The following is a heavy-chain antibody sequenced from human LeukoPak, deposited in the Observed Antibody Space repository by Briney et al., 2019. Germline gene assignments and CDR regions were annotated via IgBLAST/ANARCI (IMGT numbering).Heavy chain of an antibody. CDR1: GFTFSTYI. J-gene: IGHJ4*02. D-gene: IGHD4-23*01. CDR3: ARESSRETMVVTPTDY. Sequence: GGSLRLSCAASGFTFSTYIMNWVRQAPGKRLEWVSSISSTGSYIYYADSVKGRFTISRDNAKNSLYLQMNSLRTEDTAVYYCARESSRETMVVTPTDYWGQGTLVTVSS. CDR2: ISSTGSYI. V-gene: IGHV3-21*01.